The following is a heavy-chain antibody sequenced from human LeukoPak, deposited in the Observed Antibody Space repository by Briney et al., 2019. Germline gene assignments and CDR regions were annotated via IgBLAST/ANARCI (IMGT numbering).Heavy chain of an antibody. V-gene: IGHV3-23*01. Sequence: GGSLRLSCAASGFSFSRYAMSWVRQAPGKGLGWVSTISGGGGSTYYPDSVKGRFTFSRDNSKNTVYLQMNSLGAEDTAVYYCVVATINAFDIWGQGTMITVSS. J-gene: IGHJ3*02. D-gene: IGHD5-12*01. CDR2: ISGGGGST. CDR3: VVATINAFDI. CDR1: GFSFSRYA.